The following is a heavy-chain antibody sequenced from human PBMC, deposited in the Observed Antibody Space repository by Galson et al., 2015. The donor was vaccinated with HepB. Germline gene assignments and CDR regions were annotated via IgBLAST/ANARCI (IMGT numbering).Heavy chain of an antibody. D-gene: IGHD3-16*02. J-gene: IGHJ4*02. CDR3: AREIGPNDCVWGSYRGGVDY. V-gene: IGHV1-69*04. CDR1: GGTFSSYA. Sequence: SVKVSCKASGGTFSSYAISWVRQAPGQGLEWMGRIIPILGIANYAQKFQGRVTITADKSTSTAYMELSSLRSEDTAVYYCAREIGPNDCVWGSYRGGVDYWGQGTLVTVSS. CDR2: IIPILGIA.